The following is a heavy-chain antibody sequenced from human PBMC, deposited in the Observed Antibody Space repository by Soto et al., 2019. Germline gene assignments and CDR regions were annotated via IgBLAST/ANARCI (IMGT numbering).Heavy chain of an antibody. D-gene: IGHD4-17*01. CDR1: GGTFSSYA. V-gene: IGHV1-69*01. CDR2: IIPIFGTA. J-gene: IGHJ3*02. Sequence: SVTVSCTASGGTFSSYAISWVRQAPGQGLEWMGGIIPIFGTANYAQKFQGRVTITADESTSTAYMELSSLRSEDTAVYYCARDFRTTVSFDAFDIWGQGTMVNV. CDR3: ARDFRTTVSFDAFDI.